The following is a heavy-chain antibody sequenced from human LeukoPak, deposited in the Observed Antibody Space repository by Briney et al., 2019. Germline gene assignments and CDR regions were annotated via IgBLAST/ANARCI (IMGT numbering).Heavy chain of an antibody. CDR2: ITWNSHSI. Sequence: GGSLRLSCAASGFTFDDYDMHWVRHAPGKGLEWVSGITWNSHSIAYADSVKGRFTISRDNAKNSLYLQMNSLRAEDAALYYCAKDISVGIVAEPVAMVSPLDVWGQGTMVTVSS. CDR3: AKDISVGIVAEPVAMVSPLDV. J-gene: IGHJ3*01. V-gene: IGHV3-9*01. CDR1: GFTFDDYD. D-gene: IGHD2-2*01.